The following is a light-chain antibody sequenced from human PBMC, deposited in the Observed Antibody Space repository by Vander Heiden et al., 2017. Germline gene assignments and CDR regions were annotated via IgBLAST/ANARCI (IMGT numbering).Light chain of an antibody. CDR2: EDN. Sequence: NFMLTQPHSVSASPGKTVTISCTRSSGEIATSFVQWYQQRPGGSPTTVIYEDNQRPYGVPDRFSGSIDKSSTSASLTISGLKAEDDAYYHCQSSERGLWVFGGGTKLTVL. CDR3: QSSERGLWV. J-gene: IGLJ3*02. V-gene: IGLV6-57*01. CDR1: SGEIATSF.